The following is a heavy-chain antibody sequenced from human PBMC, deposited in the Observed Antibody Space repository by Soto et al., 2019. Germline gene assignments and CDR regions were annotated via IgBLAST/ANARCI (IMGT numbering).Heavy chain of an antibody. CDR1: GFTFSSYW. CDR3: ARDIHSNMITFGGVIVEDAFGI. CDR2: IKQDGSEK. Sequence: EVQLVESGGGLVQPGGSLRLSCAASGFTFSSYWMSWVRQAPGKGLEWVANIKQDGSEKYYVDSVKGRFTISRDNPKNFLYLQINSLRAEDKAVYYFARDIHSNMITFGGVIVEDAFGIWGQGTMVTVSS. D-gene: IGHD3-16*02. J-gene: IGHJ3*02. V-gene: IGHV3-7*01.